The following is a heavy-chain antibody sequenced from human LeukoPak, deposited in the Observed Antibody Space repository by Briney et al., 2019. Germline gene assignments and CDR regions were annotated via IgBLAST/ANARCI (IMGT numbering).Heavy chain of an antibody. D-gene: IGHD3-10*01. J-gene: IGHJ4*02. Sequence: PGGSLRLSCAASGFTFDDYAMHWVRQAPGKGLEWVSGISWNSGSIGYADSVKGRFTISRDNAKNSLYLQMNSLRAEDTAVYYCATSGVNDYWGQGTLVTVSS. CDR1: GFTFDDYA. V-gene: IGHV3-9*01. CDR3: ATSGVNDY. CDR2: ISWNSGSI.